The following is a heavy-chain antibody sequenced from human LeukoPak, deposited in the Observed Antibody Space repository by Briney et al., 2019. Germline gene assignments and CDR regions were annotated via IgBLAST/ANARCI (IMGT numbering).Heavy chain of an antibody. D-gene: IGHD3-16*01. J-gene: IGHJ4*02. CDR3: AGGGESSRSLAC. CDR2: IYNGGTT. V-gene: IGHV3-66*02. Sequence: PGGSLRLSCAASGVTSNYITWVRQAPGKGLEWVSVIYNGGTTYYADSVEGGFTISSYNSKLTLFVYLQINSLTTDDTALYYCAGGGESSRSLACWGKGVMVTVSS. CDR1: GVTSNY.